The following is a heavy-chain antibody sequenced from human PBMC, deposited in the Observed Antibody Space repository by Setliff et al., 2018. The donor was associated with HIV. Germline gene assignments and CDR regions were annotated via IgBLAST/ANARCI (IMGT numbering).Heavy chain of an antibody. CDR2: IYYSGSN. Sequence: PSETLSLTCTVSGGSINSGDYYWSWSRQHPGRGLEWIGSIYYSGSNYYNPSLKSRVTISIDTSKNQFSLRLSSVTAADTAVYYCERWYTTGRGWFDSWGQGTLVTVSS. D-gene: IGHD6-25*01. CDR1: GGSINSGDYY. V-gene: IGHV4-31*03. CDR3: ERWYTTGRGWFDS. J-gene: IGHJ5*01.